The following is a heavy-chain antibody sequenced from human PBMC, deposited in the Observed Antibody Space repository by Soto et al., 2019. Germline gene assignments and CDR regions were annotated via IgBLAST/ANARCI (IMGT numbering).Heavy chain of an antibody. J-gene: IGHJ4*02. V-gene: IGHV1-3*01. D-gene: IGHD5-18*01. CDR2: INAGNGNT. CDR3: ARGLNGYLHYFDY. Sequence: GASVKVSCKASGYTFTSYAMHWVRQAPGQRLEWMGWINAGNGNTKYSQKFQGIVTITRDTSASTAYMELSSLRSEDTAVYYCARGLNGYLHYFDYWGQGNPVTVSS. CDR1: GYTFTSYA.